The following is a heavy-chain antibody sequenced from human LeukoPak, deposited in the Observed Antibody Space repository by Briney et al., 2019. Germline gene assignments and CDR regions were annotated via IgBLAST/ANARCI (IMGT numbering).Heavy chain of an antibody. CDR1: GFTFSSYA. CDR3: AKDLAAGIVVVTAGFDY. D-gene: IGHD2-21*02. Sequence: GGSLRLSCAASGFTFSSYAMSWVRQAPGKGLEWASAISGSGGSTYYADSVKGRFTISRDNSKNTLYLQMNSLRAEDTAVYYCAKDLAAGIVVVTAGFDYWGQGTLVTVSS. J-gene: IGHJ4*02. CDR2: ISGSGGST. V-gene: IGHV3-23*01.